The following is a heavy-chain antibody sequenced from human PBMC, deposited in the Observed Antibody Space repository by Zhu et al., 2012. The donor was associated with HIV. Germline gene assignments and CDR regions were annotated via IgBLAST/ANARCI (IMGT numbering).Heavy chain of an antibody. D-gene: IGHD6-13*01. CDR1: GGSISGHY. Sequence: QVQLQESGPGLVKPSETLSLTCTVSGGSISGHYWSWIRQPPGKGLEWIGYIYYSGSTNYNPSLKSRVTISVDTSKNQFSLKLSSVTAADTAVYYCARVGVYSSSWPQAVLDYVGQGTLVTVSS. J-gene: IGHJ4*02. CDR3: ARVGVYSSSWPQAVLDY. V-gene: IGHV4-59*11. CDR2: IYYSGST.